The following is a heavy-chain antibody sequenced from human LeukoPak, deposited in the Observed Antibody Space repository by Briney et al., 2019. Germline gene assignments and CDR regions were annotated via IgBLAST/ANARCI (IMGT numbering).Heavy chain of an antibody. V-gene: IGHV3-48*03. CDR1: GFTFRSYE. CDR2: IDSSGSTI. CDR3: ARDRGQGFDY. Sequence: PGGSLTLSCGASGFTFRSYEMNWVRQAPGKGLEWVSYIDSSGSTIYYADSVKGRFTISRDNAKNSLYLQMNSLRAEDTAVYYCARDRGQGFDYWGQGTRVTVSS. J-gene: IGHJ4*02. D-gene: IGHD3-10*01.